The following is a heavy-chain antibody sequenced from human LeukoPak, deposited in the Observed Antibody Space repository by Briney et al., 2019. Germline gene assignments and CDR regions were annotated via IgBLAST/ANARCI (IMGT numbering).Heavy chain of an antibody. J-gene: IGHJ6*02. V-gene: IGHV4-39*07. CDR3: ARGSSWYLTYYYYGMDV. Sequence: SETLSLTCTVSGGSISSSSYYWGWIRQPPGKGLEWIGSIYYSGSTYYNPSLKSRVTISVDRSKNQFSLKLSSVTAADTAVYYCARGSSWYLTYYYYGMDVWGQGTTVTVSS. CDR1: GGSISSSSYY. CDR2: IYYSGST. D-gene: IGHD6-19*01.